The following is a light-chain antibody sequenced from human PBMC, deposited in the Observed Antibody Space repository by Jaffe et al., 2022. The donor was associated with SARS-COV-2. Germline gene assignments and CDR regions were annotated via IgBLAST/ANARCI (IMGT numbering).Light chain of an antibody. Sequence: QSALTQPRSVSGSPGQSVTISCTGTSSDVGNYNYVSWYQQHPGKAPKLMVYDVSKRPSGVPDRFSGSKSGNTASLTISGLQAEDEADYYCCSYAGRYTWVFGGGTKVTVL. V-gene: IGLV2-11*01. CDR2: DVS. CDR1: SSDVGNYNY. J-gene: IGLJ3*02. CDR3: CSYAGRYTWV.